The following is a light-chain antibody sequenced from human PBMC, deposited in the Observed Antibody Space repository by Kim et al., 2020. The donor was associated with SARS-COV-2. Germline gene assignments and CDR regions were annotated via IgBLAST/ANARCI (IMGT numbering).Light chain of an antibody. V-gene: IGLV10-54*04. CDR1: GDHVGGQG. CDR2: RNN. Sequence: RRTAPCSGAGNGDHVGGQGAAWHQKVPGHPPKLLSYRNNNRPSGIPERFSSSRSGDTASLTITGLQAEDEADYYCSAWDIGLRPWVFGGGTQLTVL. CDR3: SAWDIGLRPWV. J-gene: IGLJ3*02.